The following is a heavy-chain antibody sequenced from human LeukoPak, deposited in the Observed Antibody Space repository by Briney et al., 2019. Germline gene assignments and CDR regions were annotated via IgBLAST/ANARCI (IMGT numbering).Heavy chain of an antibody. CDR3: ARDSVLLWFGELSRGGWFDP. CDR1: GYTFTGYY. D-gene: IGHD3-10*01. J-gene: IGHJ5*02. Sequence: ASVKVSCKASGYTFTGYYVHWVRQAPGQGLEWMGWINPNSGGTNYAQKFQGRVTMTRDTSISTAYMELSRLRSDDTAVYYCARDSVLLWFGELSRGGWFDPWGQGTLVTVSS. V-gene: IGHV1-2*02. CDR2: INPNSGGT.